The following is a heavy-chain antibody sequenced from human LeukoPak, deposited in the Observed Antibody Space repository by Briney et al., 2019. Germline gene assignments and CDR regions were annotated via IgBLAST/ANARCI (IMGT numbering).Heavy chain of an antibody. V-gene: IGHV3-74*01. CDR2: ITNDGSST. CDR3: AKLSSWYITADFDY. J-gene: IGHJ4*02. D-gene: IGHD6-13*01. CDR1: GLTFSSHW. Sequence: GGSLRLSCAASGLTFSSHWMHWVRQAPGKGLVWVSRITNDGSSTTYADSVKGRFTISRDNAKNMLYLQVNSLRAEDTAVYYCAKLSSWYITADFDYWGQGTLVTVSS.